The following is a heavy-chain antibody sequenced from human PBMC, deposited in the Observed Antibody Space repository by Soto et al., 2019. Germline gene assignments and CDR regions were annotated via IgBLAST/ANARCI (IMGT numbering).Heavy chain of an antibody. Sequence: QVQLVQSGAEVKKPGASVKVSCKASGYIFTNYYIHWVRQAPGQGLEWMAIINPLPTSGSTNYAQKFQGRVTVTRDTSTSTVYMGLSSLRSEDTAIYYCARDLAAAAYWGQGTLVTVSS. CDR1: GYIFTNYY. J-gene: IGHJ4*02. D-gene: IGHD6-13*01. CDR2: INPLPTSGST. CDR3: ARDLAAAAY. V-gene: IGHV1-46*01.